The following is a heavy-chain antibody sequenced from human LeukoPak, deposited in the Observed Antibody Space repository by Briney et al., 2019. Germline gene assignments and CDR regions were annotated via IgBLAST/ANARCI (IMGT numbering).Heavy chain of an antibody. Sequence: GGSLRLSCAASGFTFSSYAMSWVRQAPGKGLEWVSAISGSGGSTYYADSVKGRFTISRDNSKNTLYLQMNSLRAEDTAVYYCAKADYDFWSGYPYYYYMDVWGKGTTVTVSS. D-gene: IGHD3-3*01. V-gene: IGHV3-23*01. CDR3: AKADYDFWSGYPYYYYMDV. J-gene: IGHJ6*03. CDR1: GFTFSSYA. CDR2: ISGSGGST.